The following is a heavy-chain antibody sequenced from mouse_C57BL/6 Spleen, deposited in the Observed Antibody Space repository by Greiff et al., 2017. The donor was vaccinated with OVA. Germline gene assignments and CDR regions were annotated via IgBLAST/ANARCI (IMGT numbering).Heavy chain of an antibody. Sequence: QVQLQQPGAELVKPGASVKLSCKASGYTFTSYWMHWVKQRPGQGLEWIGMIHPNSGSTNYNEKFKSKATLTVDKSSSTAYMQLSSLTSEDSAVYYCARGPAQATAWFAYWGQGTLVTVSA. CDR1: GYTFTSYW. J-gene: IGHJ3*01. V-gene: IGHV1-64*01. CDR2: IHPNSGST. D-gene: IGHD3-2*02. CDR3: ARGPAQATAWFAY.